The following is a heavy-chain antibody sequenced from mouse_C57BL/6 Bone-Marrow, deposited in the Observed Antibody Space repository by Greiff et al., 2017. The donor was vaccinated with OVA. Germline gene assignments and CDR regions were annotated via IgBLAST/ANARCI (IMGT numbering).Heavy chain of an antibody. D-gene: IGHD2-4*01. Sequence: QVQLQQPGAELVKPGASVKLSCKASGYTFTSYWMHWVKQRPGQGLEWIGMIHPNSGSTNYTEKFKSKATLTVDKSSSTAYMQLSSLTSEDSAVYYGAREDDYGSYYFDYWGQGTTLTVSS. CDR3: AREDDYGSYYFDY. CDR1: GYTFTSYW. J-gene: IGHJ2*01. V-gene: IGHV1-64*01. CDR2: IHPNSGST.